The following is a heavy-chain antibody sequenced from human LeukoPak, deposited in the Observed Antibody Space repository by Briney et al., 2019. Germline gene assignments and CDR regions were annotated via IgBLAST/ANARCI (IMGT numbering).Heavy chain of an antibody. CDR2: IYTYGST. Sequence: PGGSLRLSCAASDFTVNSHDMTWVRQAPGKGLEWVSVIYTYGSTYYADSVKGRFTISRHNSKNTLFLQMSSLRAEDTAVYYCARRWAAGTLYGMDVWGQGSTVTVSS. CDR3: ARRWAAGTLYGMDV. CDR1: DFTVNSHD. J-gene: IGHJ6*02. V-gene: IGHV3-53*04. D-gene: IGHD6-13*01.